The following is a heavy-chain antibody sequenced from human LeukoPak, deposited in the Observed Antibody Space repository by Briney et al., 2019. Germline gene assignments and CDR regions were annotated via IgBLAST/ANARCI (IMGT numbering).Heavy chain of an antibody. D-gene: IGHD4-17*01. V-gene: IGHV4-59*01. CDR3: ARVYDYGDYLGFDY. J-gene: IGHJ4*02. CDR1: GGSISSYY. CDR2: IYYSGST. Sequence: SETLSLTCTVSGGSISSYYWSWIRQPPGKGLEWIGYIYYSGSTNYNPSLKSRVTISVDTSKNQFSLKLSSVTAADTAVYYCARVYDYGDYLGFDYWGQGTLVTVSS.